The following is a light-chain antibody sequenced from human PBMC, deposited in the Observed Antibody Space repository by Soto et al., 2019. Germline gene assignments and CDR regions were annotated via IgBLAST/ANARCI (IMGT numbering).Light chain of an antibody. CDR2: EVV. CDR1: DSNY. Sequence: QSALTQPPSASGSPGQSVTISCTGTDSNYVSWYQQHPGKAPKLLIYEVVKRPSGVPDRFSGSKSGNTASLTVSGLQAEDEPDYHCTSYAGNNNLVFGGGTKVTVL. J-gene: IGLJ2*01. V-gene: IGLV2-8*01. CDR3: TSYAGNNNLV.